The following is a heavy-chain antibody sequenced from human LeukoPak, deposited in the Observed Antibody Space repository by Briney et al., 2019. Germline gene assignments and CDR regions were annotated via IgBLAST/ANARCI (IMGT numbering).Heavy chain of an antibody. CDR2: INPNSGGT. CDR1: GYTFTGYY. J-gene: IGHJ4*02. CDR3: ARRDIAVAGTIDY. Sequence: ASVKVSCKASGYTFTGYYMHWVRQAPGQGLEWMGRINPNSGGTNYAQKFQGRVTMTRDTSISTAYMELSRLRSDDAAVYYCARRDIAVAGTIDYWGQGTLVTVSS. D-gene: IGHD6-19*01. V-gene: IGHV1-2*06.